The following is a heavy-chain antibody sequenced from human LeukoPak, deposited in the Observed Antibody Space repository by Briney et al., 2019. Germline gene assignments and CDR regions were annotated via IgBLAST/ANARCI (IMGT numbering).Heavy chain of an antibody. J-gene: IGHJ4*02. CDR3: ARIPGWASSTSCCLDY. CDR2: INHSGST. CDR1: GGSFSGYY. D-gene: IGHD2-2*01. Sequence: SETLSLTCAVYGGSFSGYYWSWIRQPPGKGLEWIGEINHSGSTNYNPSLKSRVTISVDTSKNQFSLKLSSVTAADTAVYYCARIPGWASSTSCCLDYWGQGTLVTVSS. V-gene: IGHV4-34*01.